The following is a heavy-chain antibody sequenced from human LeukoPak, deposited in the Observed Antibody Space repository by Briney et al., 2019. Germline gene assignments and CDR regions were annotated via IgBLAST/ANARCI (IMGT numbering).Heavy chain of an antibody. CDR2: ISSSSSYI. J-gene: IGHJ4*02. CDR3: AREYSGSPSTDY. Sequence: GGSLRLSCAASGCTFSSYSMNWVRQAPGKGLEWVSSISSSSSYIYYADSVKGRFTVSRDNTKNSLYLQMNSLRAEDTAVYYCAREYSGSPSTDYWGQGTLVTVSS. CDR1: GCTFSSYS. D-gene: IGHD1-26*01. V-gene: IGHV3-21*01.